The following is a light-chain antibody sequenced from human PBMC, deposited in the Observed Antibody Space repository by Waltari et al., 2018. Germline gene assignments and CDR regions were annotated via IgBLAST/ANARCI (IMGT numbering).Light chain of an antibody. CDR1: SADLGSYNL. V-gene: IGLV2-23*01. Sequence: QSALTQPASVSGSPGQSITISCTGASADLGSYNLVSWYQHHPPKAPKLMIYEAVKRPSGVSNRFSGAKSGTTASLIISGLQADDEADYYCCSYTGSSTSYGCGSGTKVTVL. CDR3: CSYTGSSTSYG. CDR2: EAV. J-gene: IGLJ1*01.